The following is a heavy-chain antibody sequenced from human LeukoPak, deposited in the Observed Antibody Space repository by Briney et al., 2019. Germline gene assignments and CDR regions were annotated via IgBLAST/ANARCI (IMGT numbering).Heavy chain of an antibody. D-gene: IGHD6-19*01. V-gene: IGHV4-59*08. CDR1: GGSISSYY. J-gene: IGHJ4*02. CDR3: ARQTEYSSGWYGNFDY. Sequence: WETLSLTCTVSGGSISSYYWSWIRQPPGQGLEWIGYIYYSGSTNYNPSLKSRVTISVDTSKNQFSLKLSSVTAADTAVYYCARQTEYSSGWYGNFDYWGQGTLVTVSS. CDR2: IYYSGST.